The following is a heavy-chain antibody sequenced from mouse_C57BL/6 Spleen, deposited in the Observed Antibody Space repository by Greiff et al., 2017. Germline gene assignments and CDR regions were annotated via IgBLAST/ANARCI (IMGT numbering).Heavy chain of an antibody. Sequence: VQLQQPGAELVKPGASVKLSCKASGYTFTSYWMQWVKQRPGQGLEWIGEIDPSDSYTNYNQKFKGKATLTVDTSSSPAYMQLSSLTSEDSAVYYCARDSAGYKFDYWGQGTTLTVSS. D-gene: IGHD3-2*02. CDR3: ARDSAGYKFDY. V-gene: IGHV1-50*01. CDR2: IDPSDSYT. CDR1: GYTFTSYW. J-gene: IGHJ2*01.